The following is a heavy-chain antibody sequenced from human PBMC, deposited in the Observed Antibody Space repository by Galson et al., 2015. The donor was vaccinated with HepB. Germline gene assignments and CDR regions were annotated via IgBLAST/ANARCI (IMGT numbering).Heavy chain of an antibody. CDR1: GFPFSTYS. J-gene: IGHJ5*02. D-gene: IGHD6-13*01. V-gene: IGHV3-30-3*01. Sequence: SLRLSCAASGFPFSTYSMHWVRQAPGKGLEWVGVISYDGNNKYYGDSVRGRFTISRDNSKNTLYLETNSLRTDDTAVYYCAREKVAAVLSDALDTWGQGTLVPASS. CDR3: AREKVAAVLSDALDT. CDR2: ISYDGNNK.